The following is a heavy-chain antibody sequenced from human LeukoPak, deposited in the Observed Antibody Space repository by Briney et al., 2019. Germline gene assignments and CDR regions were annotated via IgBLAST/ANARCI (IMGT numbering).Heavy chain of an antibody. D-gene: IGHD4-17*01. J-gene: IGHJ4*02. Sequence: GESLKISCKGSGYSFANYWIAWVRQMPGKGLEWMGIIYPGDSDTRYSPSFQGQVTISADKSISTAYSQWSSLKASDTALYYCARHPSNYGDYLYYFDYWGQGTLVTVSS. CDR1: GYSFANYW. CDR3: ARHPSNYGDYLYYFDY. CDR2: IYPGDSDT. V-gene: IGHV5-51*01.